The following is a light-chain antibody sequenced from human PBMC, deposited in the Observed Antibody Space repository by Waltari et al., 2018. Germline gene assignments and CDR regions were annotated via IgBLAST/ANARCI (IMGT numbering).Light chain of an antibody. V-gene: IGLV1-40*01. J-gene: IGLJ2*01. Sequence: QSVLTQPPSVSGAPGQRVTISCTGSSPHIGAGNDVHWYQHLPGTAPKLLTHGNTHRPSGVPDRFSGSKSGTSASLAITGLRAEDEGDYYCQSFDSNLNGGVLFGGGTKLTVL. CDR2: GNT. CDR3: QSFDSNLNGGVL. CDR1: SPHIGAGND.